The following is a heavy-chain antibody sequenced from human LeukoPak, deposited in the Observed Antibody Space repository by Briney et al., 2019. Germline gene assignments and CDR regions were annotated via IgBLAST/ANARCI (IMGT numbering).Heavy chain of an antibody. CDR1: GFTFDDYG. J-gene: IGHJ4*02. Sequence: GGSLRLSCAASGFTFDDYGMSWVRQAPGKGLEWVSYISSSGSTIYYADSVKGRFTISRDNAKNSLYLQMNSLRAEDTAVYYCARVQLERPNDYWGQGTLVTVSS. CDR2: ISSSGSTI. CDR3: ARVQLERPNDY. D-gene: IGHD1-1*01. V-gene: IGHV3-11*01.